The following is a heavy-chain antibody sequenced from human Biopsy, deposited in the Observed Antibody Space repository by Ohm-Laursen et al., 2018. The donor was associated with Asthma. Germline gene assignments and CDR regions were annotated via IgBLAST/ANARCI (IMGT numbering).Heavy chain of an antibody. CDR2: LIPVLGTP. CDR1: GDSFSNYA. V-gene: IGHV1-69*13. J-gene: IGHJ3*01. Sequence: SVKVSCKASGDSFSNYAISWVRQAPGQGLEWMGGLIPVLGTPDHAQMFEGRVTITADESTNTAYMDLRSLRSEDTAMYYCARTYYDFLTGQVNDAFALWGQGTMVTVSS. CDR3: ARTYYDFLTGQVNDAFAL. D-gene: IGHD3-9*01.